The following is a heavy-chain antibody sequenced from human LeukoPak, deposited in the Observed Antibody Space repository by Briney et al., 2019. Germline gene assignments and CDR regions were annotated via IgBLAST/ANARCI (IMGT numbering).Heavy chain of an antibody. CDR1: GDTFRGYE. Sequence: SVKVSCKASGDTFRGYEISWVRQAPGQGLEWMGGMIPMFGTASYARKFQDRVTITTDASTSTAYMDLSSLRSEDTAVYYCARMATEWTNAFDIWGQGTMVTVSS. CDR2: MIPMFGTA. D-gene: IGHD5-24*01. V-gene: IGHV1-69*05. CDR3: ARMATEWTNAFDI. J-gene: IGHJ3*02.